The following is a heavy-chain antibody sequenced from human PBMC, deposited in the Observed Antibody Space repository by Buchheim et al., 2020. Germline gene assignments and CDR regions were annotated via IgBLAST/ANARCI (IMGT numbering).Heavy chain of an antibody. V-gene: IGHV3-23*01. CDR2: ISGSGGST. CDR1: GFTFSSYA. CDR3: AKDSPQRDGYNYGMDV. J-gene: IGHJ6*02. D-gene: IGHD5-24*01. Sequence: EVQLLESGGGLVQPGGSLRLSCAASGFTFSSYAMSWVRQAPGKGLEWVSAISGSGGSTYYDEPVKGRFTISRDNSKNTLYLQMNSLRAEDTAVYYCAKDSPQRDGYNYGMDVWGQGTT.